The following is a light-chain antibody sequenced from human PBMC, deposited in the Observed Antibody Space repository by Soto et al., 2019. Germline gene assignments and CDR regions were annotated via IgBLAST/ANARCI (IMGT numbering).Light chain of an antibody. V-gene: IGLV2-14*01. Sequence: QSALAQPASVSGPPGQSITISCTGTSSDFGVYHFVSWYQQHPCQAPKLIIYEVSNRASGVSDRFSGSKSGNTASLNISGLQAEDEADYYCNSYTNTARVFGTGTKVTVL. CDR2: EVS. CDR1: SSDFGVYHF. CDR3: NSYTNTARV. J-gene: IGLJ1*01.